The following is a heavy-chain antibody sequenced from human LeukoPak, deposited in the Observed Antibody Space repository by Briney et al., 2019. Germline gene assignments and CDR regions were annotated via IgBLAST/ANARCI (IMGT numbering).Heavy chain of an antibody. CDR1: GFTFSSYS. V-gene: IGHV3-21*01. CDR2: ISSSSSYI. Sequence: GGSLRLSCAASGFTFSSYSMNWVRQAPGKGLEWVSSISSSSSYIYYADSVKGRFTISRDNAKNSLYLQMNSLRAEDTAVYYCARDHRHSGYGQDYYYYGMDVWGQGTTVTVSS. D-gene: IGHD5-12*01. CDR3: ARDHRHSGYGQDYYYYGMDV. J-gene: IGHJ6*02.